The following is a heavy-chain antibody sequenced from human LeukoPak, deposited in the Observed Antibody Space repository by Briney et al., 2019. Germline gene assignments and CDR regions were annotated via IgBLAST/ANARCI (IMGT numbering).Heavy chain of an antibody. V-gene: IGHV4-59*01. CDR2: SYYSGST. J-gene: IGHJ3*02. D-gene: IGHD3-22*01. CDR1: GGSISSYY. CDR3: ARDFKVDDSSGYYAFDI. Sequence: SETLSLTCTISGGSISSYYWGWIRQPPGKGLEWIGYSYYSGSTNYNPSLKSRVTISVDTSKNQFSLRLSSVTAADTAVYYCARDFKVDDSSGYYAFDIWGQGTVVTVSS.